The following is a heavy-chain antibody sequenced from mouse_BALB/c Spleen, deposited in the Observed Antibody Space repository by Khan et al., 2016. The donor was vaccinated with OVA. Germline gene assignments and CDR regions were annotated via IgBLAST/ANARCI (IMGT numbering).Heavy chain of an antibody. J-gene: IGHJ2*01. CDR3: ARTYGSDSDN. D-gene: IGHD1-1*01. V-gene: IGHV1-20*01. CDR2: INPHIGET. Sequence: VQLQQSGPELVKPGASVKISCKASGYSFTGYFMNWVMQSHGKSLEWIGRINPHIGETFYNQKFKGKATLTVDESSSTAHMELRSLTSEDAAVYYCARTYGSDSDNWGQGTTLTVSS. CDR1: GYSFTGYF.